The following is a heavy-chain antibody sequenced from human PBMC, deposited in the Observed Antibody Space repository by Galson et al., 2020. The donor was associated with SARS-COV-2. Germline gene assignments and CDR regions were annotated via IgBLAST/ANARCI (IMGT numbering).Heavy chain of an antibody. J-gene: IGHJ4*02. V-gene: IGHV3-21*01. CDR2: ISSTSSYI. D-gene: IGHD3-22*01. CDR3: ASNRYYDSSGCFDY. CDR1: GSTFSSYS. Sequence: GGSLRLSCAASGSTFSSYSMNWVRQAPGKGLEWVSSISSTSSYIYYADSVKGRFTISRDNAKNSLYLQMNSLRAEDTAVYYCASNRYYDSSGCFDYWGQGTLVTVSS.